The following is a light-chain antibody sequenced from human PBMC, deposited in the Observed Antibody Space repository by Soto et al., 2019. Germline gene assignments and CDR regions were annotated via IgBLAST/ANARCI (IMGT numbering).Light chain of an antibody. CDR2: EES. J-gene: IGKJ4*01. CDR1: QAITNN. Sequence: DIHLTQSPSSLSSSVGDIFTITCRASQAITNNLAWYQQKPGNPPKLLIYEESTLHSGVPSRFSGRKVGTQFILTIDSLQPEDFATYYCQQVKSYPRTFGGGTKVDIK. V-gene: IGKV1-9*01. CDR3: QQVKSYPRT.